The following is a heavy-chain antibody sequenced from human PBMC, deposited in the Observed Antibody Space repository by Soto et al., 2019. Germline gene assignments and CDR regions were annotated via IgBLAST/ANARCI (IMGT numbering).Heavy chain of an antibody. J-gene: IGHJ4*02. CDR2: ISGSGGST. CDR1: GFTFSSYA. V-gene: IGHV3-23*01. D-gene: IGHD1-26*01. Sequence: EVQLLESGGGLVQPGGSLRLSCAASGFTFSSYAMSWVRQAPGKGLEWVSAISGSGGSTYYADSVKGRFTISRDNSKNTLYLQMNSLRAEDTAVYYCAKDLRRENLFGSYLGHYFDYWGQGTLVTVSS. CDR3: AKDLRRENLFGSYLGHYFDY.